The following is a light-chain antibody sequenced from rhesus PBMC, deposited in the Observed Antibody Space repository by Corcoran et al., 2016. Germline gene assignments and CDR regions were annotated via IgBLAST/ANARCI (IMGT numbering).Light chain of an antibody. CDR2: KAS. CDR1: QSISSW. CDR3: LQYSSSPWT. Sequence: DIQMTQSPSSLSASVGDTVTITCRASQSISSWLAWYQQQTGKAPKLRIYKASMLQSGVPSRFSGSGSGTDFTLTISSLQPEDFATYYCLQYSSSPWTFGQGTKVEIK. J-gene: IGKJ1*01. V-gene: IGKV1-22*01.